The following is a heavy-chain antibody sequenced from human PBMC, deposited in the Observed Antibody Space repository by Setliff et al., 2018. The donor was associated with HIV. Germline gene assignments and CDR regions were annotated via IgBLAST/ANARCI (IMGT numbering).Heavy chain of an antibody. CDR3: ARHRQGLTGSTPGYYMDV. D-gene: IGHD1-7*01. J-gene: IGHJ6*03. CDR2: ISYSGST. CDR1: GGSFSNSYYF. V-gene: IGHV4-39*01. Sequence: PSETLSLTFNVSGGSFSNSYYFWGWIRQPPGKGLEWIGSISYSGSTYYNPSLKSRVTMSVDTSKNQFSLKLSSVTAADTAVYYCARHRQGLTGSTPGYYMDVWGKGTTVTVSS.